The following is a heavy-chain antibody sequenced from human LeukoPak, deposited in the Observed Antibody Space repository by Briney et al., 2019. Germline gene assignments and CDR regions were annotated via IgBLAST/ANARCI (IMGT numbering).Heavy chain of an antibody. CDR3: ARSYDSSGYCDY. V-gene: IGHV4-34*01. CDR1: GGSFSGYY. J-gene: IGHJ4*02. Sequence: SETLSLTCAVYGGSFSGYYWSWIRQPPGKGLEWVGEINHSGSTNYNPSLKSRVTISVDTSKNQFSLKLSSVTAADTAVYYCARSYDSSGYCDYWGQGTLVTVSS. CDR2: INHSGST. D-gene: IGHD3-22*01.